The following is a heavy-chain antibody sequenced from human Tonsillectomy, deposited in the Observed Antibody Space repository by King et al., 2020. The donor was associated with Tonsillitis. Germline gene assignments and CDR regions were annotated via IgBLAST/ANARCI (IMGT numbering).Heavy chain of an antibody. J-gene: IGHJ6*02. D-gene: IGHD2-2*01. Sequence: VQLVESGGGLVQPGGSLRLSCAASGFTFSTYDMHWVRQVTGKGLEWVSSIGPAGDTFYPGSVEGRFTISRENAKNSLYLQMNSLRAGDTAVYYCARDRRPVVPARGHYYYGMDVWGQGTTVTVSS. V-gene: IGHV3-13*01. CDR2: IGPAGDT. CDR3: ARDRRPVVPARGHYYYGMDV. CDR1: GFTFSTYD.